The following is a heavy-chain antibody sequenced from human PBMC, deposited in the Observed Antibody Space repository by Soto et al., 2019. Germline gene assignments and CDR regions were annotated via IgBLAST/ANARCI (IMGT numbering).Heavy chain of an antibody. V-gene: IGHV3-73*01. Sequence: EVQLVESGGGLVQPGGSLKLSCAASGFSFSGSAMHWVRQASGKGLEWIGRIRSKANKHATAYTASVRGRFTISRDDLKNMAYLEMNDLKTEDTALYFCTSPRIAVAGIFWYFDLWGRGTLVTVSS. CDR2: IRSKANKHAT. CDR3: TSPRIAVAGIFWYFDL. CDR1: GFSFSGSA. D-gene: IGHD6-19*01. J-gene: IGHJ2*01.